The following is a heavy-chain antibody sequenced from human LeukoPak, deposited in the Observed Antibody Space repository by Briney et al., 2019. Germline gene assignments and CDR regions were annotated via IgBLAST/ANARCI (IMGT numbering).Heavy chain of an antibody. Sequence: ASVKVSCKASGYTFIDYYMHWVRQAPGQGLEWMGWINPNSGGTNYAQKFQGRVTMTRDTSISTAYMELSRLRSDDTAVYYCARDYYGSGSSHDAFDIWGQGTMVTVSS. V-gene: IGHV1-2*02. J-gene: IGHJ3*02. CDR1: GYTFIDYY. CDR3: ARDYYGSGSSHDAFDI. D-gene: IGHD3-10*01. CDR2: INPNSGGT.